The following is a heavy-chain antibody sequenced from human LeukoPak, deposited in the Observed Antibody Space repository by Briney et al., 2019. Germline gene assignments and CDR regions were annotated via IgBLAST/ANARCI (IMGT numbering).Heavy chain of an antibody. CDR2: IHYTGNT. V-gene: IGHV4-59*01. CDR3: AKYGQYNFDY. D-gene: IGHD2/OR15-2a*01. Sequence: SETLSLTCTVSGVSISSSYWSWLRQPPGKGLEWIGFIHYTGNTNHNPSLKNRVTISVDTSKNHFSLKLSSVTAADTAIYYCAKYGQYNFDYWGQGTLVTVSS. J-gene: IGHJ4*02. CDR1: GVSISSSY.